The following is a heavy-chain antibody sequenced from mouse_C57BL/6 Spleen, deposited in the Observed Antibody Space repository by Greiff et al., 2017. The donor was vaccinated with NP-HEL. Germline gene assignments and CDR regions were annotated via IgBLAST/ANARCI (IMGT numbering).Heavy chain of an antibody. CDR3: ARGDGYYSPWFAY. CDR2: IYPGSGST. J-gene: IGHJ3*01. CDR1: GYTFTSYW. V-gene: IGHV1-55*01. D-gene: IGHD2-3*01. Sequence: QVQLQQPGAELVKPGASVKMSCKASGYTFTSYWITWVKQRPGQGLEWIGDIYPGSGSTNYNEKFKSKATLPVDTSSSTAYMQLSSLTSEDSAVYYCARGDGYYSPWFAYWGQGTLVTVSA.